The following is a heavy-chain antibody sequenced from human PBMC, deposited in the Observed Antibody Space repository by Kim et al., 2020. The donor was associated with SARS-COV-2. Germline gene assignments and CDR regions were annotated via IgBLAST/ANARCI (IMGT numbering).Heavy chain of an antibody. CDR3: ARHVGVRGVIPDY. D-gene: IGHD3-10*01. J-gene: IGHJ4*02. Sequence: SPSFQGQVTISADKSISTAYLQWSSLKASDTAMYYCARHVGVRGVIPDYWGQGTLVTVSS. V-gene: IGHV5-51*01.